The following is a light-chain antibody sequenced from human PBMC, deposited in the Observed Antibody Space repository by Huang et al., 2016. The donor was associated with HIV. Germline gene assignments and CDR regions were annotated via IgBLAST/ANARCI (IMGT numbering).Light chain of an antibody. Sequence: DIQMTQSPSSLSASVGDRVTITCQASQDISNPLYWYQQKPGKAPKLLIYDASNLETGVPARFSGSGSGTDFTFTISSLQPEDIATYYCQQYDNLRVTFGPGTKVDIK. CDR1: QDISNP. CDR3: QQYDNLRVT. CDR2: DAS. J-gene: IGKJ3*01. V-gene: IGKV1-33*01.